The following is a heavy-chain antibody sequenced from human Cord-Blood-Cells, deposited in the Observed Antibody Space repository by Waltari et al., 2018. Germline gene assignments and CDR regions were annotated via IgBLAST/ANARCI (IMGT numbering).Heavy chain of an antibody. CDR1: GGTFSSYA. D-gene: IGHD4-4*01. V-gene: IGHV1-69*01. Sequence: QVQLVQSGAEVKKPGSSVKVSCKASGGTFSSYAISWVRQAPGPGLEWMGGIIPIFGTANYAQKFQGRVTITADESTSTAYMELSSLRSEDTAVYYCAREGGSTVTYYYYGMDVWGQGTTVTVSS. J-gene: IGHJ6*02. CDR2: IIPIFGTA. CDR3: AREGGSTVTYYYYGMDV.